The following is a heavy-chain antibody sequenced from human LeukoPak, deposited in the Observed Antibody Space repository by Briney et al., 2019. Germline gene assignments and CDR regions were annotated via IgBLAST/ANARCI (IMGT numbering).Heavy chain of an antibody. J-gene: IGHJ1*01. D-gene: IGHD6-13*01. CDR2: IRSKAYGGTT. V-gene: IGHV3-49*04. CDR1: GFTFGDYA. Sequence: GGSLRLSCTASGFTFGDYAMSWVRQAPGKGLEWVGFIRSKAYGGTTEYAASVKGRFTISRDDSKSIAYLQMNSLKTEGTAVYYCTRGSGGSSWCPGWTPDAEYFQHWGQGTLVTVSS. CDR3: TRGSGGSSWCPGWTPDAEYFQH.